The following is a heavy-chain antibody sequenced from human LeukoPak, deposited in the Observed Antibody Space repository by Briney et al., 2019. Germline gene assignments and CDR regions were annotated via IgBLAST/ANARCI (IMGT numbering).Heavy chain of an antibody. CDR1: GGSISSSSYY. J-gene: IGHJ6*03. D-gene: IGHD6-13*01. CDR3: ASHPRAAPDYYMDV. V-gene: IGHV4-39*01. CDR2: IYYSGST. Sequence: SETLSLICTVSGGSISSSSYYWGWIRQPPGKGLEWIGSIYYSGSTYYNPSLKSRVTISVDTSKNQFSLKLSSVTAADTAVYYCASHPRAAPDYYMDVWGKGTTVTVSS.